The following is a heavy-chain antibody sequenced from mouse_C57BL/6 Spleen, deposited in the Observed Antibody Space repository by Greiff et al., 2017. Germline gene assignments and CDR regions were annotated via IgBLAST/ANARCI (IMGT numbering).Heavy chain of an antibody. D-gene: IGHD3-3*01. CDR3: ARRARGNPDY. CDR2: IDPSDSYT. V-gene: IGHV1-69*01. Sequence: VQLQQPGAELVMPGASVKLSCKASGYTFTSYWMHWVKQRPGQGLEWIGEIDPSDSYTNYNQKFKGKSTLTVDKSSSTAYMQLSSLTSEDSAVYYCARRARGNPDYWGQGTTLTVSS. CDR1: GYTFTSYW. J-gene: IGHJ2*01.